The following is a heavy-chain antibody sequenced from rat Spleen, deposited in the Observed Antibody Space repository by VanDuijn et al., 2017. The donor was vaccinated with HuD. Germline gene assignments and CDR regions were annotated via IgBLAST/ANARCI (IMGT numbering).Heavy chain of an antibody. V-gene: IGHV5-7*01. Sequence: EVQLVESGGGLVQPGRSLKLSCAASGFTFDDYGMAWVRQAPKNGLEWVASISWGGSNTYYPDNVKGRFTISRDNAKNALYLQMNNLRSEDTATYYCARPCSRRYVMDAWGQGASVNVSS. CDR3: ARPCSRRYVMDA. CDR1: GFTFDDYG. J-gene: IGHJ4*01. CDR2: ISWGGSNT. D-gene: IGHD1-2*01.